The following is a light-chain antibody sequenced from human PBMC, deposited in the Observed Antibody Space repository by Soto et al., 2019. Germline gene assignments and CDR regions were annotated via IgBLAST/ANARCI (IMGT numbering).Light chain of an antibody. CDR2: KAS. CDR3: QHHGT. J-gene: IGKJ1*01. V-gene: IGKV1-5*03. CDR1: QSVSGW. Sequence: DIQMTQSPSTLSASVGDRVTITCRASQSVSGWLAWYQQKPGKATKLLIYKASTLESGVPSRFSGSGSGTELTLNISTLQPDDFATYYCQHHGTFGQGTKV.